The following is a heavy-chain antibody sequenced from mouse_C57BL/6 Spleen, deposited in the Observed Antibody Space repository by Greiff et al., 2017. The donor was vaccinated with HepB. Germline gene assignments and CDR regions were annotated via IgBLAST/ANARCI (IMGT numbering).Heavy chain of an antibody. J-gene: IGHJ2*01. CDR1: GYAFSSSW. Sequence: VQLQQSGPELVKPGASVKISCKASGYAFSSSWMNWVKQRPGKGLEWIGRIYPGDGDTNYNGKFKGKATLTADKSSSTAYMQLSSLTSEDSAVYFCARRGLALFDYWGQGTTLTVSS. CDR3: ARRGLALFDY. D-gene: IGHD3-3*01. CDR2: IYPGDGDT. V-gene: IGHV1-82*01.